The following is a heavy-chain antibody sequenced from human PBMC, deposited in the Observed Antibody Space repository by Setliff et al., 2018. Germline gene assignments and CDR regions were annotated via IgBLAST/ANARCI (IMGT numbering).Heavy chain of an antibody. Sequence: GGSLRLSCAASGFDFKTHWMDWARQAPGKGLEWVANIKEDGSQRNYVDAVRGRFTVSRDNARNLLYLQMNSLRVDDTAVYYCASNIAAASNWFDPWGQGTLVTVSS. J-gene: IGHJ5*02. CDR2: IKEDGSQR. CDR1: GFDFKTHW. V-gene: IGHV3-7*01. CDR3: ASNIAAASNWFDP. D-gene: IGHD6-13*01.